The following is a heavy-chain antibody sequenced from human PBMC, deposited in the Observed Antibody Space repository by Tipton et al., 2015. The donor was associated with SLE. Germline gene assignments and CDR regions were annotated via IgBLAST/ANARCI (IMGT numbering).Heavy chain of an antibody. V-gene: IGHV1-69*01. CDR1: GDTFSTYA. J-gene: IGHJ5*02. D-gene: IGHD6-19*01. Sequence: QLVQSGAEVKKPGSSVKVSCKASGDTFSTYAFTWVRQAPGQGLAWMGGIIPIIATANYAQKFQGRVTITADEATSTVYMELSSLTSEDTAVYYCARGSDEWLVPGNWFDPWGQGTLVTVSS. CDR2: IIPIIATA. CDR3: ARGSDEWLVPGNWFDP.